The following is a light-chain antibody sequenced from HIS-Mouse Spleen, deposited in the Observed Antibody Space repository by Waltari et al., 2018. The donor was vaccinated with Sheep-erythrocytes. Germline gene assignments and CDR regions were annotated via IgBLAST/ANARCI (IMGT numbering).Light chain of an antibody. V-gene: IGLV1-44*01. CDR3: AAWDDSLNGPV. Sequence: QSVLTQPPSASGTPGQRVTISCSGSSYNIGRTTVNWYQQLPGTAPKLLIYSNNQRPSGVPDRFSGSKSGTSASLAISGLQSEDEADYYCAAWDDSLNGPVFGGGTKLTVL. J-gene: IGLJ3*02. CDR2: SNN. CDR1: SYNIGRTT.